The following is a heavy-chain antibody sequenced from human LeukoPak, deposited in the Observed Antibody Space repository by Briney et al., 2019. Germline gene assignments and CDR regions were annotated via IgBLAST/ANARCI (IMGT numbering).Heavy chain of an antibody. J-gene: IGHJ4*02. V-gene: IGHV4-59*01. CDR1: GGSISSYY. CDR3: ARGSGYQLLFGPSYYFDY. D-gene: IGHD2-2*01. Sequence: SETLSLTCTVSGGSISSYYWSWIRQPPGKGLEGIGDIYYSGSTNYNPSLKSRVTISVDTSKNQFSLKLSSVTAADTAVYYCARGSGYQLLFGPSYYFDYWGQGTLVTVSS. CDR2: IYYSGST.